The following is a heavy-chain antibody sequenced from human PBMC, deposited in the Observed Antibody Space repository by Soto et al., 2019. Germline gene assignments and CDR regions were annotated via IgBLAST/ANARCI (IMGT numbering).Heavy chain of an antibody. V-gene: IGHV4-31*03. CDR2: IYYSGST. Sequence: QVQLQESGPGLVKPSQTLSLTCTVSGGSISSGGYYWSWIRQHPGKGLEWIGYIYYSGSTYYNPSLKSRVTISVDTSKNQFSLKLSSVTPADTAVYYCARGAEDILTGYSSIFDYWGQGTLVTVSS. CDR3: ARGAEDILTGYSSIFDY. J-gene: IGHJ4*02. D-gene: IGHD3-9*01. CDR1: GGSISSGGYY.